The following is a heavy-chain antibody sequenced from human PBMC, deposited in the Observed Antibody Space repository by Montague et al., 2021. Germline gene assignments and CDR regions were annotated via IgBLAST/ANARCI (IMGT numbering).Heavy chain of an antibody. J-gene: IGHJ6*03. D-gene: IGHD2-8*01. Sequence: SRRLSWAASGFTFSSYWMSLVRQAPGKGLEWVANIGDDGVETYYLDSVKGRFTVSRDNAKSSLYPQMNSLRAEDTAVYYCGVSPRRGGMDVWGKGTTVTVSS. CDR2: IGDDGVET. CDR1: GFTFSSYW. V-gene: IGHV3-7*01. CDR3: GVSPRRGGMDV.